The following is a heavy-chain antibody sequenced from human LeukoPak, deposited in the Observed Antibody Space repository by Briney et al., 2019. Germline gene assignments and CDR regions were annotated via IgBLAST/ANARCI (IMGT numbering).Heavy chain of an antibody. V-gene: IGHV3-23*01. CDR2: ISGSGGST. J-gene: IGHJ5*02. Sequence: PGGSLRLPCAASGFTFSSYAMSWVRQAPGKGLEWVSAISGSGGSTYYADAVKGRFTISRDNSKSTLYLQVSSLRAEDTAVYYCAKDRGNNYGLGVSWGQGTLVTVSS. CDR1: GFTFSSYA. CDR3: AKDRGNNYGLGVS. D-gene: IGHD5-18*01.